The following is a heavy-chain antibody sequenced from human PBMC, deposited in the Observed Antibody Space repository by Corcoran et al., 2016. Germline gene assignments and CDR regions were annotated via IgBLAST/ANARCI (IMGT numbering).Heavy chain of an antibody. CDR1: GYTFTSYD. J-gene: IGHJ6*04. CDR3: ARGYDFWSGYYYYYYYYGMDV. D-gene: IGHD3-3*01. Sequence: QVQLVQSGAEVKKPGASVKVSCKASGYTFTSYDINWVRQATGQGLEWMGWMNPNSGNTGYAQKFQGRVTMTRNTSISTAYMELSSLRSEDTAVYYCARGYDFWSGYYYYYYYYGMDVWGKGTTVTVSS. CDR2: MNPNSGNT. V-gene: IGHV1-8*01.